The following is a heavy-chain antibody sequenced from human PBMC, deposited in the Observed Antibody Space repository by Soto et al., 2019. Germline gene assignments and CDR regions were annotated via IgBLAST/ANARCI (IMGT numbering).Heavy chain of an antibody. D-gene: IGHD6-19*01. Sequence: PSETRSLTCAVYGGSFSGYYWTWIRQPPAIGLEWIGAINHSGSTNDNPSPKSRVTISVDTSKIQFSLKLSSVTAADTAVYYCARGREWLPDYYNGMDVWGQGTTVTVSS. V-gene: IGHV4-34*01. CDR3: ARGREWLPDYYNGMDV. J-gene: IGHJ6*02. CDR2: INHSGST. CDR1: GGSFSGYY.